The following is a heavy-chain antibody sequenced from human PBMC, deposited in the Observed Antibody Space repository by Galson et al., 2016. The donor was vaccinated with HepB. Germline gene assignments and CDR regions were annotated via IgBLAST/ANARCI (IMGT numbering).Heavy chain of an antibody. CDR1: GGSVSGHY. CDR2: LYSSGDT. Sequence: SETLSLTCSASGGSVSGHYWNWVRQSPQKRLEWLGYLYSSGDTSYNPSLKSRVTISIDTSKNQFSLKLRSVTAADTAVYYCSRYYYDRSGLDTVDAFDVWGQGTMVTVSS. CDR3: SRYYYDRSGLDTVDAFDV. J-gene: IGHJ3*01. V-gene: IGHV4-59*02. D-gene: IGHD3-22*01.